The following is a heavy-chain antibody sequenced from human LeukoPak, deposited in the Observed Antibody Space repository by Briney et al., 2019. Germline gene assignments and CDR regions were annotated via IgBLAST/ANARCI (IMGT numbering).Heavy chain of an antibody. Sequence: GGSLRLSCAVSGLTFSSYNMNWVRQAPGKGLEWVSCISNSGSMIYYADSVKGRFIISRDNAKNILSLQMNGLRADDTAVYYCAKLGSNGGWYEYWGQGTLVTVSA. CDR1: GLTFSSYN. J-gene: IGHJ4*02. D-gene: IGHD6-19*01. CDR2: ISNSGSMI. CDR3: AKLGSNGGWYEY. V-gene: IGHV3-48*01.